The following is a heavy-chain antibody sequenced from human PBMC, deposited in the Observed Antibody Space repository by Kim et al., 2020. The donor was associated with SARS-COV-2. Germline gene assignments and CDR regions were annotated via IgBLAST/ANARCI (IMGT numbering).Heavy chain of an antibody. J-gene: IGHJ4*02. Sequence: GGSLRLSCAASGFTFSDYYMTWVRQAPGKGLEWVSYISTTGTKISYADSVKGRFTISRDNAKNSLYLQMNSLRAEDTSIYFCARAPYSSSWYHFDYWGQGTLVTVSS. CDR3: ARAPYSSSWYHFDY. V-gene: IGHV3-11*04. D-gene: IGHD6-13*01. CDR2: ISTTGTKI. CDR1: GFTFSDYY.